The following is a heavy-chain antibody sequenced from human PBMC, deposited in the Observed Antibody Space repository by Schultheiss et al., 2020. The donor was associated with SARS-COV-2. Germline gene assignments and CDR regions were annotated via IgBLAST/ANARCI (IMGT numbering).Heavy chain of an antibody. CDR3: ARVGGYYGGQYYFDY. CDR2: IYTSGST. V-gene: IGHV4-4*07. D-gene: IGHD3-10*01. Sequence: SETLSLTCTVSGGSISSYYWSWIRQPAGKGLEWIGRIYTSGSTNYNPSLKSRVTISVDTSKNQFSLKLSSVTAADTAVYYCARVGGYYGGQYYFDYWGQGTLVTVSS. CDR1: GGSISSYY. J-gene: IGHJ4*02.